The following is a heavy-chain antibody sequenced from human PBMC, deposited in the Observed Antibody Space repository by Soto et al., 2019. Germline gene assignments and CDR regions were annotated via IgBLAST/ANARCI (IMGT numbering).Heavy chain of an antibody. D-gene: IGHD5-12*01. V-gene: IGHV3-53*01. J-gene: IGHJ2*01. CDR2: IYSGGTT. Sequence: EVQLVESGGGLIQPGGSLRLSCAASGFTVSSNYMSWVRQAPGKGLEWVSLIYSGGTTYYADSVKGRFTISRDNSKNTLYLQMTSVRAEDTAVYYCARQQVATPYWYFALWGHGTLVTVSS. CDR1: GFTVSSNY. CDR3: ARQQVATPYWYFAL.